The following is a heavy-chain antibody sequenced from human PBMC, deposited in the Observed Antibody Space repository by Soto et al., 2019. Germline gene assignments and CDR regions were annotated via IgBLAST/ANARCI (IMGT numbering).Heavy chain of an antibody. CDR2: IYAGGST. D-gene: IGHD2-21*02. CDR3: ATCDRGIGDY. V-gene: IGHV3-53*01. CDR1: GFIVSTKY. Sequence: EVQLVESGGGLIQPGGSLRLSCAASGFIVSTKYMSWVRQAPGKGLEWVSAIYAGGSTYYADSVKGRFTISRDNPKNTLFLQMNSLRAEDTAVYYCATCDRGIGDYWGQGSLVTVSS. J-gene: IGHJ4*02.